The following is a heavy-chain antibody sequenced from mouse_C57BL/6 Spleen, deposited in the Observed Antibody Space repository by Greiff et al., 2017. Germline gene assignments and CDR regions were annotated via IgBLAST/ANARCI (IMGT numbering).Heavy chain of an antibody. V-gene: IGHV1-53*01. J-gene: IGHJ4*01. CDR1: GYTFTSYW. CDR3: ARCGGYYGSSSAMDY. D-gene: IGHD1-1*01. CDR2: INPSNGGT. Sequence: QVQLQQPGTELVKPGASVKLSCKASGYTFTSYWLHWVKQRPGQGLEWIGNINPSNGGTNYNEKFKSKATLTVDKSSSTAYMQLSSLTSEDSAVYYCARCGGYYGSSSAMDYWGQGTAVTVAS.